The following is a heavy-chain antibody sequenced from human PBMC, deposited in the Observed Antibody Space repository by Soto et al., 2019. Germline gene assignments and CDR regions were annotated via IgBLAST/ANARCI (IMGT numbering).Heavy chain of an antibody. CDR1: GGTFSSYA. D-gene: IGHD6-13*01. CDR3: ARDPESSSWPYYFDY. CDR2: IIPIFGTA. V-gene: IGHV1-69*13. J-gene: IGHJ4*02. Sequence: ASVKVSCKASGGTFSSYAISWVRQAPGQGLEWMGGIIPIFGTANYAQKFQGRVTITADESTSTAYMELSSLRSEDTAVYYCARDPESSSWPYYFDYWGQGTLVTVSS.